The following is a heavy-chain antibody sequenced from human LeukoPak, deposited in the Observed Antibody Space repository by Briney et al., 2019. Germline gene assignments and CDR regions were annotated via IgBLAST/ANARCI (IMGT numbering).Heavy chain of an antibody. CDR2: IYHSGST. CDR3: ARGVYYARNWFDP. V-gene: IGHV4-38-2*02. J-gene: IGHJ5*02. D-gene: IGHD3-10*01. CDR1: GYSISSGYY. Sequence: SETLSLTCTVSGYSISSGYYWGWIRQPPGKGLEWIGSIYHSGSTYYNPSLKSRVTISVDTSKNQFSLKLSSVTAADTAVYYCARGVYYARNWFDPWGQGTLVTVSS.